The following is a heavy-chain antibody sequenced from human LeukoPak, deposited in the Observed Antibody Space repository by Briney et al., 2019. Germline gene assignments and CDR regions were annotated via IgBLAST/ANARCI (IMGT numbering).Heavy chain of an antibody. CDR3: AKDRLRWLRGPDDYMDV. CDR2: ISGRDASSGSDAST. CDR1: GYTFSSYA. Sequence: PGGSLRLSCAASGYTFSSYAMSCVRQAPGKGLEWVSGISGRDASSGSDASTDYTDSVKGRFTISRDNPKNTEYLQMNSLRVEDTAVYYCAKDRLRWLRGPDDYMDVWGKGTTVTVSS. D-gene: IGHD4-17*01. V-gene: IGHV3-21*04. J-gene: IGHJ6*03.